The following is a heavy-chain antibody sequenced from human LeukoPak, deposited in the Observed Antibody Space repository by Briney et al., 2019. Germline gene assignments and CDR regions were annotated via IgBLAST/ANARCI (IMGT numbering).Heavy chain of an antibody. V-gene: IGHV1-2*02. Sequence: ASVKVSCKASGYTFTGYYMHWVRQAPGQGLELVGWINPNSGGTNYAQKFQGRVTMTRDTSISTAYMELSRLRSDDTAVYYCARVPSRYCSSTSCYTNFDYWGQGTLVTVSS. J-gene: IGHJ4*02. D-gene: IGHD2-2*02. CDR3: ARVPSRYCSSTSCYTNFDY. CDR1: GYTFTGYY. CDR2: INPNSGGT.